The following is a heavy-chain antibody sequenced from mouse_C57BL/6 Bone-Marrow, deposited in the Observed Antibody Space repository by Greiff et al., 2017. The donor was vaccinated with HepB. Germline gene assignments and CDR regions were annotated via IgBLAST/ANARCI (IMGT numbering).Heavy chain of an antibody. V-gene: IGHV1-55*01. CDR1: GYTFTSYW. CDR3: ARFVYDYDDPYWYFDV. J-gene: IGHJ1*03. CDR2: IYPGSGST. Sequence: VQLQQPGAELVKPGASVKMSCKASGYTFTSYWITWVKQRPGQGLEWIGDIYPGSGSTNYNEKFKSKATLTVDTSSSTAYMQLSSLTSEDSAVYYCARFVYDYDDPYWYFDVWGTGTTVTVSS. D-gene: IGHD2-4*01.